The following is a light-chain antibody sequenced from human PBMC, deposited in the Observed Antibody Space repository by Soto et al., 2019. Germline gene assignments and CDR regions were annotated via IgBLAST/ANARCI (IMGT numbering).Light chain of an antibody. J-gene: IGLJ1*01. CDR3: SSYTSSSTL. CDR2: DVS. V-gene: IGLV2-11*01. CDR1: SNDVGGYNY. Sequence: QSALTQPRSVSGSPGQSVTISCTGTSNDVGGYNYVSWFQQHPGKVPKLMVYDVSYRPSGVPDRFSGSKSGNTASLTISGLQADDEGDYYCSSYTSSSTLFGTGTKLTVL.